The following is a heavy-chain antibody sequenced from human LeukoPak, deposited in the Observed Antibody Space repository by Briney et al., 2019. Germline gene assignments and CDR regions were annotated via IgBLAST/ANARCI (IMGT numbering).Heavy chain of an antibody. CDR2: MRPDGRDK. Sequence: GGSLRLSCAASGFSFISYAMHWVRQAPGKGLEWVAFMRPDGRDKFYADSVRGRFSISRDNSRNTLYLQMDSLRPEDTAVYYCTREGDFDYWGQGTLVTVSS. J-gene: IGHJ4*02. D-gene: IGHD1-26*01. V-gene: IGHV3-30*02. CDR1: GFSFISYA. CDR3: TREGDFDY.